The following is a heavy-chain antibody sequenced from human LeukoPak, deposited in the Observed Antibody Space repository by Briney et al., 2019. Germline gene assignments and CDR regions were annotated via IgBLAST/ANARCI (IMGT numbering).Heavy chain of an antibody. CDR3: ASGVFIYESSQFDF. Sequence: GGSLRLSCAASGFTFSSNSMNWGRQAPGKGLEWVSFIDSSSSYKYYADSVKGRFTISRDNAKNSLYLQMNSLRAEDAAVYYCASGVFIYESSQFDFWGQGTLVTVSS. V-gene: IGHV3-21*06. CDR2: IDSSSSYK. D-gene: IGHD3-22*01. J-gene: IGHJ4*02. CDR1: GFTFSSNS.